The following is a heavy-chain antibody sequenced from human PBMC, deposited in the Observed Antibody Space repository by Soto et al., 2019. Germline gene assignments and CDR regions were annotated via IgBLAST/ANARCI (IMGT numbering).Heavy chain of an antibody. CDR2: ISTDGSIT. CDR3: ARDTDGLHY. J-gene: IGHJ4*02. CDR1: GFTFSGFA. V-gene: IGHV3-74*01. Sequence: GGSLRLSCAASGFTFSGFAMSWVRQAPGEGLEWVSCISTDGSITNYADSVKGRFTVSRDNAKNTLYLQMNSLRAEDTALYYCARDTDGLHYWGQGTMVTVSS.